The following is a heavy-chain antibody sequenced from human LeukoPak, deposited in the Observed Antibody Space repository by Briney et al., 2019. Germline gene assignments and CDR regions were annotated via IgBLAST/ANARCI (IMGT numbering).Heavy chain of an antibody. V-gene: IGHV3-9*01. D-gene: IGHD6-13*01. CDR1: GFTFDDYA. J-gene: IGHJ4*02. CDR3: ANDMGIAAAGTGYYFVY. CDR2: ISWNSGSI. Sequence: GGSLRLSCAASGFTFDDYAMHWVRQAPGKGLEWVSGISWNSGSIGHADSVKGRFTISRDNAKNSLYLQMNSLRAEDTALYYCANDMGIAAAGTGYYFVYCGQGTLVTVSS.